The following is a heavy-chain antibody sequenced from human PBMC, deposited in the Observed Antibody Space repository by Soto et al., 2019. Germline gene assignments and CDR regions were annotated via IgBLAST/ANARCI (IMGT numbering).Heavy chain of an antibody. CDR3: ARAANSRGYGMFGRKYYFDY. CDR1: GGSISSGGYY. J-gene: IGHJ4*02. CDR2: IYYSGST. V-gene: IGHV4-31*03. D-gene: IGHD3-3*02. Sequence: SETLSLTCTVSGGSISSGGYYWSWIRQHPGKGLEWIGYIYYSGSTYYNPSLKSRVTISVDTSKNQFSLKLSSVTAADTAVYYCARAANSRGYGMFGRKYYFDYWGQGTLVTVSS.